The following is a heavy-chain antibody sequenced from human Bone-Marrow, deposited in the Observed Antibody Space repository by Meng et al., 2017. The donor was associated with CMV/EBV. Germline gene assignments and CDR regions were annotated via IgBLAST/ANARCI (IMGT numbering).Heavy chain of an antibody. Sequence: KVSCKGSGYSFTSYWIGWVRQMPGKGLEWMGIIYPGDSDTRYSPSFQGQVTISADKSISTAYLQWSSLKASDTAMYYCARQFSWYNWLVDYWGQGTRVTVYS. CDR3: ARQFSWYNWLVDY. J-gene: IGHJ4*02. CDR1: GYSFTSYW. D-gene: IGHD1-1*01. CDR2: IYPGDSDT. V-gene: IGHV5-51*01.